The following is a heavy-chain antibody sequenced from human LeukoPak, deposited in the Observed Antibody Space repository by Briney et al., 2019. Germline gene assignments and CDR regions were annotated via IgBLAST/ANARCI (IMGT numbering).Heavy chain of an antibody. V-gene: IGHV1-18*01. CDR1: GYTFNTYG. CDR2: ISGVNGNT. Sequence: ASVKVSCKASGYTFNTYGISWVRQAPGQGLEWLGWISGVNGNTDYAQKFQGRVTMTTDTSTSTAYMELRSLRSDDTAVYYCARDDYDILTGYSIPFDYWGQGTLVTVSS. CDR3: ARDDYDILTGYSIPFDY. D-gene: IGHD3-9*01. J-gene: IGHJ4*02.